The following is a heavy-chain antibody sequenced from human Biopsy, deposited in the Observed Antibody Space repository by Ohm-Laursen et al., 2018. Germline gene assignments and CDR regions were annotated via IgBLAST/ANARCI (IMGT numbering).Heavy chain of an antibody. D-gene: IGHD5-18*01. CDR1: GDSISSSNFY. CDR3: ARGSSYGYDFDY. Sequence: SETLSLTCTVSGDSISSSNFYWAWTRQPPGKGLEWIGSMHNSGSTYYNPSLKSRVTISVDTSKNQFSLKLSSVTAADTAVYFCARGSSYGYDFDYWGQGTLVAVSS. CDR2: MHNSGST. V-gene: IGHV4-39*07. J-gene: IGHJ4*02.